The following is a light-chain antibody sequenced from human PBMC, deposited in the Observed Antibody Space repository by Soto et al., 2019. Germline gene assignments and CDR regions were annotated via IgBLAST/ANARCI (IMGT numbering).Light chain of an antibody. J-gene: IGKJ1*01. CDR3: HQYDSIVQT. V-gene: IGKV3-20*01. CDR1: QSVSNNY. CDR2: GAS. Sequence: EIVLTQSPGTLSLSPGERAALSCRASQSVSNNYLAWYQQKPGQAPRLLIYGASNRATGIPDRFSGSGSGTDFTLTISRLEPEDFAVYYCHQYDSIVQTFGQGTKVDI.